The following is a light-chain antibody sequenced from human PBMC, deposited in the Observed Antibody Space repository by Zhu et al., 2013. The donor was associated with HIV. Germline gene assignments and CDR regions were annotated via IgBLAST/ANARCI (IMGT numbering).Light chain of an antibody. CDR1: QSVSRSY. CDR2: GAS. CDR3: QQYDSSPLT. V-gene: IGKV3-20*01. Sequence: EIVLTQSPGTLSLSPGERATLSCRASQSVSRSYLAWYQQKPGQAPRLLIYGASSRATGIPDRFSGSGSGTEFTLTISSLQSEDFAVFYCQQYDSSPLTFGGGTKVEIK. J-gene: IGKJ4*01.